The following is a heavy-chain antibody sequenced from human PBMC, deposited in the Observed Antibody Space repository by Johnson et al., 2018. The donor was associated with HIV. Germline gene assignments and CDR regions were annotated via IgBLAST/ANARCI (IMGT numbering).Heavy chain of an antibody. D-gene: IGHD1-26*01. CDR3: ARVRRSGTYYVDAFDI. CDR2: IYSGDST. CDR1: DFTFSSNY. J-gene: IGHJ3*02. V-gene: IGHV3-66*01. Sequence: VHLVESGGGVVQPWRSLRLSCAASDFTFSSNYMSWVRQAPGKGLEWVAIIYSGDSTYYADSLEGRFTISRDKSKNTLYLQMNSLRAEDTAVYYCARVRRSGTYYVDAFDIWGQGTMVTVSS.